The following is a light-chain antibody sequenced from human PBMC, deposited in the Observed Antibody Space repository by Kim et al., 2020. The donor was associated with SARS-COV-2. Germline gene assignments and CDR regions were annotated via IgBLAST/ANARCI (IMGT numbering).Light chain of an antibody. Sequence: QLVLTQSSSASASLGPSVTLTCTLSSGHSDYIIAWHQQRPGKAPRYLMKLEDSGRYKTGSDVPDRFSGSSSGPDRYLFISNLQSEDDAVYYCETWDTNTYVFGSGTKVTVL. J-gene: IGLJ1*01. CDR2: LEDSGRY. CDR3: ETWDTNTYV. CDR1: SGHSDYI. V-gene: IGLV4-60*03.